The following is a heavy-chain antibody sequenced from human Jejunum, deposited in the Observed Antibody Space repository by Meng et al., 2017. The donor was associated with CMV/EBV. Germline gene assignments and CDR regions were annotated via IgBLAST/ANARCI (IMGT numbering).Heavy chain of an antibody. D-gene: IGHD3-16*01. Sequence: QVQLQESGPGLVKPSETLSLTCSVSGGSITSYYWSCIRQAPGKGLEWIGYMYYSGRTDYNPSLKSRVTISVDTPKNQLSLKLSSVTAADTAVYYCARGWGWFDPWGQGTLVTVSS. CDR3: ARGWGWFDP. V-gene: IGHV4-59*01. CDR2: MYYSGRT. J-gene: IGHJ5*02. CDR1: GGSITSYY.